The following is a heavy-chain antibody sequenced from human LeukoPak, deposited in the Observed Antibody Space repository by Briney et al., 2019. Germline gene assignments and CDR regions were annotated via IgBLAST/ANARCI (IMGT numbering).Heavy chain of an antibody. CDR3: ARQYYDRTGYYYFDN. D-gene: IGHD3-22*01. CDR1: GDAITGSSYY. CDR2: MYYSGST. J-gene: IGHJ4*02. V-gene: IGHV4-39*01. Sequence: SETLSLTCTVSGDAITGSSYYWGWIRQPPGKGLEWIGSMYYSGSTFSTPSLRSRVNMSADTSKNQFSLKLSSVPAADTAVYYCARQYYDRTGYYYFDNWSQGTQVTVSS.